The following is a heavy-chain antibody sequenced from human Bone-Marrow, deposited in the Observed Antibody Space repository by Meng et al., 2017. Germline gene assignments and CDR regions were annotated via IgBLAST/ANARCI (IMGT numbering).Heavy chain of an antibody. V-gene: IGHV3-11*04. Sequence: GGSLRPSFVASGFTPSDYYWSWIRQAPGKGLGGVSYISSSGSGIYYADSVTGRFTISRDNAKNSLYLKMNGLRAEETAVYDCAREGKTSGYDPYYGSYYYYYGMDVWGQGTTVTVSS. CDR3: AREGKTSGYDPYYGSYYYYYGMDV. CDR1: GFTPSDYY. CDR2: ISSSGSGI. J-gene: IGHJ6*02. D-gene: IGHD5-12*01.